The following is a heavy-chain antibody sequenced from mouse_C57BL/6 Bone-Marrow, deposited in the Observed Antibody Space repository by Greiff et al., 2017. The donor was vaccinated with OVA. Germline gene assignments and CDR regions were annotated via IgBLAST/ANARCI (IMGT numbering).Heavy chain of an antibody. CDR1: GYTFTSYW. J-gene: IGHJ3*01. CDR2: IDPSDTYT. V-gene: IGHV1-50*01. CDR3: ESAVFAY. Sequence: VQLQQPGAEVVKPGASVKLSCKASGYTFTSYWMQWIKQRPGQGLEWIGEIDPSDTYTNYNKKFRAKATLTVDTSSSTAYMQLTILTSEDSAVYYCESAVFAYWGQGTLVTVSA.